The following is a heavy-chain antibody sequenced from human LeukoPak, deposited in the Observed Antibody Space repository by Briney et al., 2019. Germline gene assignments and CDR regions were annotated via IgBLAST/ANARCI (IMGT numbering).Heavy chain of an antibody. D-gene: IGHD6-19*01. V-gene: IGHV4-39*07. Sequence: SETLSLTCTVSGGFISSNSFYWGWIRQPPGKGLEWIGNIYYSGSTYYNPSLKSRVTISVDTSKNQFSLKLSSVTAADTAVYYCASGGYSSGWYYFDYWGQGTLVTVSS. CDR2: IYYSGST. CDR1: GGFISSNSFY. CDR3: ASGGYSSGWYYFDY. J-gene: IGHJ4*02.